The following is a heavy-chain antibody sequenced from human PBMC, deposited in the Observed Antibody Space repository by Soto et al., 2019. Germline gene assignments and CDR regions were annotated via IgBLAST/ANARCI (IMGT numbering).Heavy chain of an antibody. CDR1: GDSISGSQW. CDR2: INQSGST. J-gene: IGHJ4*02. Sequence: LETLSLTCAVSGDSISGSQWWSWVRLPPGKGLEWIGEINQSGSTNYNPSLKSRVTISVDTSKNQFSLKLSSVTAADTAVYYCARGYGDYDTYYFDYWGQGTLVTVSS. D-gene: IGHD4-17*01. CDR3: ARGYGDYDTYYFDY. V-gene: IGHV4-34*01.